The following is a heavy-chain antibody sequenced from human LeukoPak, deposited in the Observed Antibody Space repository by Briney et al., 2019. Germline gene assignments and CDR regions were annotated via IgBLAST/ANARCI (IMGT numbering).Heavy chain of an antibody. Sequence: SVKVSCKASGGTFSSYAISWVRQAPGKGLEWMGGVIPIFGTANYAQKFQGRVTITTDESTSTAYMELSSLRSEDTAVYYCASGSPGYSSSWQPDAFDIWGQGTMVTVSS. J-gene: IGHJ3*02. V-gene: IGHV1-69*05. CDR2: VIPIFGTA. CDR1: GGTFSSYA. CDR3: ASGSPGYSSSWQPDAFDI. D-gene: IGHD6-13*01.